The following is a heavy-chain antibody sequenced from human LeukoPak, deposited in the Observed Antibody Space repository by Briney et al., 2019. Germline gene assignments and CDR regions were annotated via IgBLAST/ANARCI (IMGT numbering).Heavy chain of an antibody. CDR2: IKHDGSEE. J-gene: IGHJ4*02. Sequence: GGSLRLSCVASGLSISGQWMNWVRQAPGQGLEWVANIKHDGSEEHYVDSVKGRFTISRDDGRNSVPLQMNSVRAEDTAVYYCGYINNFYHWGQGTLVVVSS. CDR3: GYINNFYH. V-gene: IGHV3-7*01. D-gene: IGHD1-20*01. CDR1: GLSISGQW.